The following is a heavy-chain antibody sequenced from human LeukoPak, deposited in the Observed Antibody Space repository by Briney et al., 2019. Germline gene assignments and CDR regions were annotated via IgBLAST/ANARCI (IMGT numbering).Heavy chain of an antibody. D-gene: IGHD3-16*02. V-gene: IGHV1-2*02. CDR3: ASYPRSVDTPPSDC. J-gene: IGHJ4*02. Sequence: ASVKVSCKASGYSFTAQYMHWLRQAPGQGLEWMGWINPDNGDTKYAQNFLGRVIMTRDTSTTTAYMELSSLRSDDTAVYFCASYPRSVDTPPSDCWGQGTLVTVSS. CDR2: INPDNGDT. CDR1: GYSFTAQY.